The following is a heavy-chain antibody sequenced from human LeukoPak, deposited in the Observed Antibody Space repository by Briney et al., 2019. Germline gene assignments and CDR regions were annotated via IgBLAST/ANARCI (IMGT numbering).Heavy chain of an antibody. CDR2: IYHSGST. V-gene: IGHV4-4*02. CDR3: ARVDLERRDDYYYYGMDV. Sequence: SGALSLTCAVSGGSISSSNWWSWVRQPPGKGLEWIGEIYHSGSTNYNPSLKSRVTISVDKSKNQFSLKLSSVTAADTAVYYCARVDLERRDDYYYYGMDVWGQGTTVTVSS. CDR1: GGSISSSNW. D-gene: IGHD1-1*01. J-gene: IGHJ6*02.